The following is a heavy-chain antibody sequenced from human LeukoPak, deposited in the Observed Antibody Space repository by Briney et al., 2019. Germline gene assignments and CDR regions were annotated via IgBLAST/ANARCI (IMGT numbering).Heavy chain of an antibody. V-gene: IGHV3-23*01. Sequence: PGGSLRLSCAASGFTFTTYAMSWVRQAPGKGLECVSAISDSGGSTYYADSVKGRFTISRDNSKNTLYLQMNSLRPEDTAVYYCAKDYDSGGSDAFDIWGQGTMVTVSS. J-gene: IGHJ3*02. D-gene: IGHD3-22*01. CDR2: ISDSGGST. CDR3: AKDYDSGGSDAFDI. CDR1: GFTFTTYA.